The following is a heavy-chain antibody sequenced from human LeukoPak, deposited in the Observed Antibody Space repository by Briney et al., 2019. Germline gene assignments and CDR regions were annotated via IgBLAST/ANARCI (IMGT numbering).Heavy chain of an antibody. CDR3: AKDSCSGGSCYFEY. V-gene: IGHV3-9*01. Sequence: GGSLRLSCAASGFTFYDYAMCWGRQGPGKGLGWGSGISWNSGSIGYADSVKGRFTISRDNAKNSLYLQMNSLRADDTALYYCAKDSCSGGSCYFEYWGQGTLVTVSS. D-gene: IGHD2-15*01. CDR2: ISWNSGSI. J-gene: IGHJ4*02. CDR1: GFTFYDYA.